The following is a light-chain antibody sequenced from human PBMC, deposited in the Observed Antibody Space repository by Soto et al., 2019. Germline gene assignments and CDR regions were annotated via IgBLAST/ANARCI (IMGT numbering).Light chain of an antibody. CDR2: DVS. CDR1: SXDVGGYNY. J-gene: IGLJ2*01. Sequence: HSVLTQPRSVSGSPGQSVTISCTGTSXDVGGYNYVSWYQHNPGKAPKLMIFDVSARPSGVPDRFSGSKSANTASLTISGLQAEDEADYYCCSYAGTYTPLFGGGTQLTVL. CDR3: CSYAGTYTPL. V-gene: IGLV2-11*01.